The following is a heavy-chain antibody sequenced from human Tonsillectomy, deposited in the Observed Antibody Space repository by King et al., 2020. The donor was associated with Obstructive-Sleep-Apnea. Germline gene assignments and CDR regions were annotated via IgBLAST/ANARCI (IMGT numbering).Heavy chain of an antibody. CDR2: ISYDGSNK. Sequence: VQLVESGGGVVQPGRSLRLSCAASGFTFSTYAMYWVRQAPGKGLEWVAVISYDGSNKYYADSVKGRFTISRDNSKNTLYLQMKSLRAEDTAVYYCARGGPVVVTAGMPGFNWFEPWGQGTLVIVSS. J-gene: IGHJ5*02. CDR3: ARGGPVVVTAGMPGFNWFEP. CDR1: GFTFSTYA. V-gene: IGHV3-30-3*01. D-gene: IGHD2-2*01.